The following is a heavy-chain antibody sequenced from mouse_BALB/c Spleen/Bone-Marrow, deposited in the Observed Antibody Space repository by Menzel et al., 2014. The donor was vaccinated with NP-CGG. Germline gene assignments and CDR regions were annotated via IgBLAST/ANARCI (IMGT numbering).Heavy chain of an antibody. J-gene: IGHJ4*01. CDR1: GFTFSSYA. CDR3: VYGNYSYYYAMDF. CDR2: ISSGGST. V-gene: IGHV5-6-5*01. Sequence: EVQLQESGGGLVKPGGSLKLSCAASGFTFSSYAMSWVRQTPEKRLEWVASISSGGSTFYPDSVKGRFTISRENARNILYLQMSSLRSDDTAMYYCVYGNYSYYYAMDFWGQGTSVTVSS. D-gene: IGHD2-1*01.